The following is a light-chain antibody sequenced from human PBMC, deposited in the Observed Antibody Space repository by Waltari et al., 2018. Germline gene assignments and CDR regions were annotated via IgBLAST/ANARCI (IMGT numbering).Light chain of an antibody. Sequence: DIQMTQSPFSLSASVGDRVTITCRASQSISSYLNWYQQKPGKAPKLLIYAASSLQSGIPSRFSGSGSGRDFTLTITNLEPEDSAVYYCNQRATWPRTFGQGTKVEIK. CDR2: AAS. V-gene: IGKV1-39*01. CDR3: NQRATWPRT. CDR1: QSISSY. J-gene: IGKJ1*01.